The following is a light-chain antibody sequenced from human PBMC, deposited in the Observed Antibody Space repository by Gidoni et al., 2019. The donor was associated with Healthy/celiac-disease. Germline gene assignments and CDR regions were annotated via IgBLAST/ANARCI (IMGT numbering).Light chain of an antibody. CDR3: QQYGSSPPDT. V-gene: IGKV3-20*01. CDR2: GAS. CDR1: QSVSSSY. J-gene: IGKJ5*01. Sequence: EIVLTPSPGTLSLSPGERATLSCRASQSVSSSYLAWYHQKPGQAPRLLIYGASSRATGIPDRFSGSGSGTDFTLTISRLEPEDFAVYYCQQYGSSPPDTFGQGTRLEIK.